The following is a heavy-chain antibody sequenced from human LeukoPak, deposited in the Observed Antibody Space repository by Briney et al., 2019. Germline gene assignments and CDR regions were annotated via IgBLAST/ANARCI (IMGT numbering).Heavy chain of an antibody. CDR2: IYYSGTT. CDR1: GGSISSSIY. CDR3: ARGRLMYYYGSGSYYNEKKFDY. J-gene: IGHJ4*02. D-gene: IGHD3-10*01. V-gene: IGHV4-39*01. Sequence: SETLSLTCTVSGGSISSSIYWGWIRQPPGKGLEWVGSIYYSGTTYYNPSLKSRVTISVDTSKNQFSLKLSSVTAADTAVYYCARGRLMYYYGSGSYYNEKKFDYWGQGTLVTVSS.